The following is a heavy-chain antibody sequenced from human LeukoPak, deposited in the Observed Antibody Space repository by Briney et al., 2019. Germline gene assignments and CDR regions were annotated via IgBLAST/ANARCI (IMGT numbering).Heavy chain of an antibody. CDR1: GYTFTSYG. V-gene: IGHV1-18*01. D-gene: IGHD3-9*01. Sequence: GASVKVSCKASGYTFTSYGFSWVRQAPGQGLEWMGCISAYNGHTNYAQKLQGRVTMTTDTSTSTAYMELRSLRSDDTAVYYCARDMQNYDILTGALDYWGQGTLVTVSS. CDR2: ISAYNGHT. CDR3: ARDMQNYDILTGALDY. J-gene: IGHJ4*02.